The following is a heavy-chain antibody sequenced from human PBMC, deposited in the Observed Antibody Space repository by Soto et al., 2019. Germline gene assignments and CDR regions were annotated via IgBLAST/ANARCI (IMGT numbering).Heavy chain of an antibody. J-gene: IGHJ4*02. CDR1: GGSINSYY. D-gene: IGHD5-18*01. CDR2: IYYSGST. V-gene: IGHV4-59*08. Sequence: SETLSLTCTVSGGSINSYYWSWIRQPPGKGLEWIGYIYYSGSTNYNPSLKSRVTISVDTSEDQFSLKLSPVTAADTAVYYCARHRYSYGSYYFDYWGQGTLVTVSS. CDR3: ARHRYSYGSYYFDY.